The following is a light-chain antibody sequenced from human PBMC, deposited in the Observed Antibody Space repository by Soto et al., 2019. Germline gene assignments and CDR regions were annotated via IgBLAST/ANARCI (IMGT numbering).Light chain of an antibody. CDR2: DTS. J-gene: IGKJ4*01. CDR3: QQFNSFPLT. Sequence: EIVLTQSPGTLSLSPGERATLSCRASQSVSNNYLAWYQQKPGQAPRLLIYDTSNRATGIPARFSGSGSGTDFTLTISSLQPEDFATYYCQQFNSFPLTFGGGTKVDIK. V-gene: IGKV3-20*01. CDR1: QSVSNNY.